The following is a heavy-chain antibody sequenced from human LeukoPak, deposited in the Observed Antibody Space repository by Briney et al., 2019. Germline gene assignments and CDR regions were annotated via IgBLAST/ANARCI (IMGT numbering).Heavy chain of an antibody. CDR3: ASQDGYEGGDAFDI. CDR2: IYYSGST. Sequence: MASETLSLTCTVSGGSISSYYWSWIRQPPGKGLEWIGYIYYSGSTNYNPSLKSRVTISVDTSTNQFSLKLRYVLTADAAVYYCASQDGYEGGDAFDIWGQGTMVSVSS. D-gene: IGHD5-24*01. CDR1: GGSISSYY. J-gene: IGHJ3*02. V-gene: IGHV4-59*01.